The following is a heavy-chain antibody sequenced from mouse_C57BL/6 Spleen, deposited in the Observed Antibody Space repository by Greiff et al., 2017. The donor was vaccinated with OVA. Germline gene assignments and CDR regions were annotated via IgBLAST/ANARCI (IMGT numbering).Heavy chain of an antibody. V-gene: IGHV1-81*01. CDR1: GYTFTSYG. Sequence: QVQLQQSGAELARPGASVKLSCKASGYTFTSYGISWVKQRTGQGLEWIGEIYPRSGNTYYNEKFKGKATLTADKSSSTAYMGLRSLASGDSAVYFCASSGITTVVARGQGTSVTVSS. D-gene: IGHD1-1*01. CDR3: ASSGITTVVA. CDR2: IYPRSGNT. J-gene: IGHJ4*01.